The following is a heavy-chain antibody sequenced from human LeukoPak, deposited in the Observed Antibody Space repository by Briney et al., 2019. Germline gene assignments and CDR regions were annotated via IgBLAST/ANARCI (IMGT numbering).Heavy chain of an antibody. J-gene: IGHJ4*02. D-gene: IGHD6-6*01. CDR2: IKTDASEK. Sequence: GGSLRLSCETSGFIFSNCWMTWVRQAPGKGLEWVANIKTDASEKYYADSVKGRFTISRDNAKMSLYLQMNSLRAEDTAVYYCAKDAGLAAPGWGQGTLVTVSS. CDR3: AKDAGLAAPG. CDR1: GFIFSNCW. V-gene: IGHV3-7*03.